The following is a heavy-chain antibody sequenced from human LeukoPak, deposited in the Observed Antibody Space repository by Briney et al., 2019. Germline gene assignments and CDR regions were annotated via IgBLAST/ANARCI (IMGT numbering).Heavy chain of an antibody. CDR3: ARSAYSGGYCREITLYYFDY. V-gene: IGHV3-11*01. D-gene: IGHD3-22*01. Sequence: GGPLRLSCAPSGFPFSDFYTPWTRQAPGRGLEWVSYIVIGGSTIYYADTVKGRFTTSRDKVKNSLYLQMNSLRAEDTGVYYCARSAYSGGYCREITLYYFDYWGQGTLVTVSS. J-gene: IGHJ4*02. CDR1: GFPFSDFY. CDR2: IVIGGSTI.